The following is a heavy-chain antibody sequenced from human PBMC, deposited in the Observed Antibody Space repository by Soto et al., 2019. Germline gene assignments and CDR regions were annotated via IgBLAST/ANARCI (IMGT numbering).Heavy chain of an antibody. J-gene: IGHJ6*02. CDR3: ARGSGGYSYYGVDV. CDR1: GFTFSGYA. V-gene: IGHV3-30-3*01. D-gene: IGHD3-16*01. CDR2: ISYDGSNK. Sequence: LRLSCAASGFTFSGYAMHWVRQAPGKGLEWVALISYDGSNKYYADSVKGRFTISRDSSKNTMYLQMNSLRAEDTAVFYCARGSGGYSYYGVDVWGQGTTVTVSS.